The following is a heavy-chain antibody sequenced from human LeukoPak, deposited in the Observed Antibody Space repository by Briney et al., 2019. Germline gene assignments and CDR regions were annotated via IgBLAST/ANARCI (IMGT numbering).Heavy chain of an antibody. CDR1: GFTFSSYA. CDR3: AKEVENWNYGPQNWFDP. CDR2: ISGSGGST. J-gene: IGHJ5*02. Sequence: TGGSLRLSCAASGFTFSSYAMSWVRQAPGKGLEWVSAISGSGGSTYYADSVKGRFTISRDNSKNTLYLQMNSLRAEDTAVYYCAKEVENWNYGPQNWFDPWGQGTLVTVSS. V-gene: IGHV3-23*01. D-gene: IGHD1-7*01.